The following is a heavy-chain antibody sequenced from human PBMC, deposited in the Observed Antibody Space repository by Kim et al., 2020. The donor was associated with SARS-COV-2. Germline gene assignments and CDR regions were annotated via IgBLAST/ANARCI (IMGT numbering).Heavy chain of an antibody. D-gene: IGHD1-26*01. CDR2: ITGDGSHT. V-gene: IGHV3-30*03. Sequence: GGSLRLSCAASGFTFNTYGMHWVRQAPGKGLEWVSVITGDGSHTYYVDSVKGRFTISRDNSKNTLYLQMNSLRIEDTAVYYCARSFSGSYFGYDYWGQGSLVTVSS. J-gene: IGHJ4*02. CDR1: GFTFNTYG. CDR3: ARSFSGSYFGYDY.